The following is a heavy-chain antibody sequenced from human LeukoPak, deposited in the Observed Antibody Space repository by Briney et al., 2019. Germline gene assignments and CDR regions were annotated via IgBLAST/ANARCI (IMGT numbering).Heavy chain of an antibody. CDR2: ISSSGSTI. CDR1: GGSFSGYY. D-gene: IGHD5-18*01. CDR3: ARGYSYGFGGY. Sequence: PSETLSLTCAVYGGSFSGYYWSWIRQAPGKGLEWVSYISSSGSTIYYADSVKGRFTISRDNAKNSLYLQMNSLRAEDTAVYYCARGYSYGFGGYWGQGTLVTVSS. J-gene: IGHJ4*02. V-gene: IGHV3-11*04.